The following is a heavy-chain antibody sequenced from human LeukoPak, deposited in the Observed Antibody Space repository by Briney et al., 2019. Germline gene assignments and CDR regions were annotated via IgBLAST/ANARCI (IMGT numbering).Heavy chain of an antibody. D-gene: IGHD1-26*01. J-gene: IGHJ4*02. Sequence: GGSLRLSCAASGFTFSIHWMTWVRQAPGKGLEWVANIKHDGSEKYYVDSVKGRFTISRDNAKNAVYLQMNSLRAEDTAVYYCGRDGNSGNYRIDDNWGQGTLVTVSS. CDR3: GRDGNSGNYRIDDN. CDR1: GFTFSIHW. V-gene: IGHV3-7*01. CDR2: IKHDGSEK.